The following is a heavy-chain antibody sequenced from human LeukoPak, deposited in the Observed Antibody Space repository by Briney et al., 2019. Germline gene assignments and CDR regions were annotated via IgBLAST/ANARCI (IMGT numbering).Heavy chain of an antibody. D-gene: IGHD3-22*01. CDR1: GYSISSGHY. CDR2: INHSGNT. Sequence: SETLSLTCTVSGYSISSGHYWGWIRQPPGEGLEWIGEINHSGNTNYNPSLKSRVTISVDTSKNQFSLKLSSVTAADTAVYYCAKTTMYYYDSSGYSVFDYWGQGMLVTVSS. J-gene: IGHJ4*02. V-gene: IGHV4-38-2*02. CDR3: AKTTMYYYDSSGYSVFDY.